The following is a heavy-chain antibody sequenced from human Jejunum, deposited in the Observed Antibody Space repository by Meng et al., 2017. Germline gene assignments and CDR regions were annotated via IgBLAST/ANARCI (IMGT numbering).Heavy chain of an antibody. CDR2: INPTGGGT. V-gene: IGHV1-2*02. CDR3: AREPKSGSDNLALSAWRALDP. J-gene: IGHJ5*02. D-gene: IGHD1-26*01. CDR1: GYTFTDNF. Sequence: ASVKVSCKASGYTFTDNFMHWVRQAPGQGLEWMGWINPTGGGTRFAQKFQGRVDMTRDTCISTAYMELRGLRCDDTAIYYWAREPKSGSDNLALSAWRALDPWGQGTLVTVSS.